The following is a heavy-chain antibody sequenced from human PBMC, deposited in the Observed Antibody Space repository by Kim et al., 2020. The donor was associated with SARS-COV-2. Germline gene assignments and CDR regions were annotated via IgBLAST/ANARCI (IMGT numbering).Heavy chain of an antibody. J-gene: IGHJ6*02. CDR3: TRDRTVVSNPLPLYGMDV. D-gene: IGHD3-22*01. Sequence: GRCTISRDDSKSIAYLQMNSLKTEDTAVYYCTRDRTVVSNPLPLYGMDVWGQGTTVTVSS. V-gene: IGHV3-49*02.